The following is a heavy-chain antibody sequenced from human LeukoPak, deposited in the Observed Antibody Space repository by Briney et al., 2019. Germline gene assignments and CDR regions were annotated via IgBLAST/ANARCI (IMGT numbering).Heavy chain of an antibody. Sequence: GASVKVSCKASGYTFTNYYMHWVRQAPGQGLEWMGIINPSAGSTSYAQYFQGRVTMTRDTSTSTVYMELTSLRSEDTAVYYCARDFNWFDPWGQGTLVTVSS. V-gene: IGHV1-46*01. J-gene: IGHJ5*02. CDR3: ARDFNWFDP. CDR1: GYTFTNYY. CDR2: INPSAGST.